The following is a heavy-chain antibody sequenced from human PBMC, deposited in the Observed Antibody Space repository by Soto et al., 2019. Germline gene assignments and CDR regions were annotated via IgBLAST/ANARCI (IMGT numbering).Heavy chain of an antibody. D-gene: IGHD2-2*01. J-gene: IGHJ6*02. CDR1: GGTFSSYA. CDR2: IIPIFGTA. CDR3: ARDRCSSTSCWNYGMDV. Sequence: QVQLVQSGAEVKKPGSSVKVSCKASGGTFSSYAISWVRQAPGQGLEWMGGIIPIFGTANYAQKFQGRVTITADESTSTAYMELSSLRSEDTAVYYCARDRCSSTSCWNYGMDVWGQGTTVTVSS. V-gene: IGHV1-69*01.